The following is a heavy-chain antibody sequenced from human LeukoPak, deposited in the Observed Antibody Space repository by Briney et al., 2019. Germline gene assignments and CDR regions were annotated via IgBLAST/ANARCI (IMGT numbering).Heavy chain of an antibody. J-gene: IGHJ6*02. CDR3: ARVTPPLYGMDV. Sequence: ASVKVSCKASGGTFSSYAISWVRQAPGQGLEWMGRIIPILGIANYAQKFQGRVTITADKSTSTAYMELSSLRSEDTAVYYCARVTPPLYGMDVWGQGTTVTVSS. CDR1: GGTFSSYA. V-gene: IGHV1-69*04. CDR2: IIPILGIA.